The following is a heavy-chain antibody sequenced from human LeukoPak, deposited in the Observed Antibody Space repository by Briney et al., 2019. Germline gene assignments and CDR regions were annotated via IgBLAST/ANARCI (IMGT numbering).Heavy chain of an antibody. J-gene: IGHJ6*04. Sequence: KASETLSLTCTVSGVSIKANSDYWGWLRQPPGKGLEWIGEINHSGSTNYNPSLKSRVTISVDTSKNQFSLKLSSVTAADTAVYYCARPLIPSAPRAQTQYTTIPSWGVWGKGTTVTVSS. CDR1: GVSIKANSDY. CDR2: INHSGST. CDR3: ARPLIPSAPRAQTQYTTIPSWGV. D-gene: IGHD3-16*01. V-gene: IGHV4-39*07.